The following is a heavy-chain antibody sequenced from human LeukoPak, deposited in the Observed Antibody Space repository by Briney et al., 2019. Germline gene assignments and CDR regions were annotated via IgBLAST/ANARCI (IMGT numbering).Heavy chain of an antibody. V-gene: IGHV3-23*01. Sequence: SGGSLRLSCAASGFTFSSYAMSWVRQAPGKGLEWVSGISGSGDNTYYADSVKGRFTISRDNSKNTLYVQVNSLGTEGTAAYYCAKGSYYDSSGSFYFDYWGQGTLVTVSS. J-gene: IGHJ4*02. CDR1: GFTFSSYA. CDR2: ISGSGDNT. CDR3: AKGSYYDSSGSFYFDY. D-gene: IGHD3-22*01.